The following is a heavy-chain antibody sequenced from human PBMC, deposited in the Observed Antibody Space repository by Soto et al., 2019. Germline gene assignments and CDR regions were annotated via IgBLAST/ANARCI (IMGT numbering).Heavy chain of an antibody. CDR2: ISSNGGST. D-gene: IGHD6-19*01. V-gene: IGHV3-64*01. J-gene: IGHJ6*02. CDR3: ARTLYSSYGMDV. Sequence: EVQLVESGGGLVQPGGSLRLSCAASGFTFSSYAMHWVRQAPGKGLEYVSAISSNGGSTYYANSVKGRFTISRDNSTNTLYLRMGSLRAEDMAVYYCARTLYSSYGMDVWGQGPTVTVSS. CDR1: GFTFSSYA.